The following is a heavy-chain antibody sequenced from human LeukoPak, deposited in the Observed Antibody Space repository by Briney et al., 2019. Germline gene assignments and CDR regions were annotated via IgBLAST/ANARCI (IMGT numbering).Heavy chain of an antibody. Sequence: ASVKVSCKASGYTFTSYDINWVRQATGQGLEWMGWMNPNSGNTDYAQKFQGRVTMTRNTYISTAYMELSSLRSEDTAVYYCARAVEMATILHDAFDIWGQGTMVTVSS. D-gene: IGHD5-24*01. J-gene: IGHJ3*02. V-gene: IGHV1-8*01. CDR2: MNPNSGNT. CDR1: GYTFTSYD. CDR3: ARAVEMATILHDAFDI.